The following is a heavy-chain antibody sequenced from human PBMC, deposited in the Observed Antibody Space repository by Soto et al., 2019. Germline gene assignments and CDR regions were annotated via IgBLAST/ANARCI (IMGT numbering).Heavy chain of an antibody. D-gene: IGHD3-16*01. CDR1: GYTFTSYD. CDR3: ARAGTQNYDYVLGEWFDP. Sequence: GASVKVSCKASGYTFTSYDINWVRQATGQGLEWMGWMNPNSGNTGYAQKFQGRVTMTRNTSISTAYMELSSLRSEDTAVYYCARAGTQNYDYVLGEWFDPWGQGTLVTVSS. J-gene: IGHJ5*02. V-gene: IGHV1-8*01. CDR2: MNPNSGNT.